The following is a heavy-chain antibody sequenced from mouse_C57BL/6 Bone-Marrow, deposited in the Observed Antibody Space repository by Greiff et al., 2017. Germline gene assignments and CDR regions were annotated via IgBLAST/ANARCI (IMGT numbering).Heavy chain of an antibody. Sequence: VQLQQPGAELVMPGASVKLSCKASGYTFTSYWMHWVKQRPGQGLEWIGEIDPSDSYTNYNQKFKGKSTLTVDKSSSPAYMQLSSLTSEDSAVYYCARRGSSDAMDYWGQGTSVTVSS. D-gene: IGHD1-1*01. CDR2: IDPSDSYT. CDR3: ARRGSSDAMDY. J-gene: IGHJ4*01. V-gene: IGHV1-69*01. CDR1: GYTFTSYW.